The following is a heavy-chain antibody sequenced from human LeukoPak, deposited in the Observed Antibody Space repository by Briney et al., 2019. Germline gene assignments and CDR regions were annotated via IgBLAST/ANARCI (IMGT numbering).Heavy chain of an antibody. CDR2: ILYGGSS. Sequence: PSETLSLTYSVSGYSINSQYWSWIRQPPGKELEWIGYILYGGSSSYNPSLRSRVTMSFYTSKNQFSLQLSSVTAADTAVYYCARGIPLANLVFDFWGQGTLVTVSS. V-gene: IGHV4-59*11. J-gene: IGHJ4*02. D-gene: IGHD2-8*02. CDR3: ARGIPLANLVFDF. CDR1: GYSINSQY.